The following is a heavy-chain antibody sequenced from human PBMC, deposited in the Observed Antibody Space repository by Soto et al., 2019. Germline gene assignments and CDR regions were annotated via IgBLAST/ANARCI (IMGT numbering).Heavy chain of an antibody. Sequence: QVQVVESGGGLVKPGGSLRLSCAASGFTFSDYYMSWIRQTPGKGLEWISYISESGDTTYYAGSVEGRFTISRDNAKNSLYLHMSSLRAEDTAVYYCTRGHTVLRYWGQGTMVTVSS. CDR1: GFTFSDYY. CDR2: ISESGDTT. J-gene: IGHJ1*01. D-gene: IGHD4-17*01. V-gene: IGHV3-11*01. CDR3: TRGHTVLRY.